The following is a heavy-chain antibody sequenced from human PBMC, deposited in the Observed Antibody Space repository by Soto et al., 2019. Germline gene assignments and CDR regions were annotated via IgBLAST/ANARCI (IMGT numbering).Heavy chain of an antibody. CDR1: GYIFTNYA. J-gene: IGHJ4*02. D-gene: IGHD3-22*01. Sequence: ASVKVSCKASGYIFTNYAMHWVRQAPGQRLEWMGWINAANGNTNYAQNFQGRVTITADESTSTAYMELSSLRSEDTAVYYCARSRANYYDSRGYYYSTFDYWGQGTLVTVSS. V-gene: IGHV1-3*01. CDR3: ARSRANYYDSRGYYYSTFDY. CDR2: INAANGNT.